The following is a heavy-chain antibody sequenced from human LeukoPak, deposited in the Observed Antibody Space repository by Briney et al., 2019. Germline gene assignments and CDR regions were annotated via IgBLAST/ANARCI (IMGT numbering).Heavy chain of an antibody. D-gene: IGHD6-19*01. CDR1: GFTFSSYW. V-gene: IGHV3-7*01. CDR3: ARDQAVAGTPEDTFDI. J-gene: IGHJ3*02. Sequence: PGGSLRLSRAASGFTFSSYWMSWVRQAPGKGLEWVANIKQDGSEKYYVDSVKGRFTISRDNAKNSLYLQMNSLRAEDTAVYYCARDQAVAGTPEDTFDIWGQGTMVTVSS. CDR2: IKQDGSEK.